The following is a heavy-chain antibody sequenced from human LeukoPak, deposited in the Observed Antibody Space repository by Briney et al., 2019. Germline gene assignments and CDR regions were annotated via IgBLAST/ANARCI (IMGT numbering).Heavy chain of an antibody. CDR2: IIPIFGTT. V-gene: IGHV1-69*13. J-gene: IGHJ4*02. CDR3: ARGFGVVTPDRLYYFDY. CDR1: GYTFTSYG. Sequence: SVKVSCKASGYTFTSYGISWVRQAPGQGLEWMGGIIPIFGTTNYAQKFQGRVTITVDESTSTAYMELSSLRSEDTAVYYCARGFGVVTPDRLYYFDYWGQGTLVTVSS. D-gene: IGHD3-3*01.